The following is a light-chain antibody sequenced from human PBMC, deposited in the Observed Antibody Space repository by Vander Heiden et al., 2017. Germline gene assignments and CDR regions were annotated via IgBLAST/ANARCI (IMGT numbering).Light chain of an antibody. Sequence: DIQLTPSPSSLSASVGDRVTITCGASQSISSYLNWYQQKPGKAPKLLIYAASSLQSGVPSRFSGSGSGTDFTLTISSLQPEDFATYYCQQSDSTLKTFGQGTKVEIK. CDR3: QQSDSTLKT. CDR1: QSISSY. CDR2: AAS. J-gene: IGKJ1*01. V-gene: IGKV1-39*01.